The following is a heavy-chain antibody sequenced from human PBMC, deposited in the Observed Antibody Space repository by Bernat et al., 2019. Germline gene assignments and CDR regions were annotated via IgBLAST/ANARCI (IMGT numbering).Heavy chain of an antibody. V-gene: IGHV2-5*02. CDR1: GFSLSTSGVG. J-gene: IGHJ4*02. D-gene: IGHD3-10*01. CDR3: AVVCGGAVFDY. Sequence: QITLKESGPTLVKPTQTLTLTCTFSGFSLSTSGVGVGWIRQPPGKALEWLALIYWDDDKRYSPSLKSRLTITKDTSKNQVVLTMTNLDPVDTAAYYCAVVCGGAVFDYWGQGTLVTVSS. CDR2: IYWDDDK.